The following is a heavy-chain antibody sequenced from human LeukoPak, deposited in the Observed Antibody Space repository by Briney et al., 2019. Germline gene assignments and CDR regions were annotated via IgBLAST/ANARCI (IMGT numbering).Heavy chain of an antibody. D-gene: IGHD6-13*01. J-gene: IGHJ4*02. CDR1: GFTFSSYA. Sequence: GGSLRLSCAASGFTFSSYAMSWVRQAPGKGLEWVSAISGSGGSTYYADSVKGRFTISRDNSKNTLYLQMNSLRAVDTAVYYCAKDRAWVAAAGTQFDYWGQGTLVTVSS. V-gene: IGHV3-23*01. CDR2: ISGSGGST. CDR3: AKDRAWVAAAGTQFDY.